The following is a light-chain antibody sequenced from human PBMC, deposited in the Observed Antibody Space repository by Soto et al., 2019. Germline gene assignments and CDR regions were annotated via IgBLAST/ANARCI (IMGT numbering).Light chain of an antibody. J-gene: IGKJ2*01. Sequence: DIQMTQSPSSLSASVGDRVTITCRASQSISSYLNWYQQKPGKAPKLLIYAASSLQSGVPSRFSGSGSGTDFTLTISSLHPEDFATYYCQQSYSTPRMYTFGQGTKLEIK. V-gene: IGKV1-39*01. CDR1: QSISSY. CDR3: QQSYSTPRMYT. CDR2: AAS.